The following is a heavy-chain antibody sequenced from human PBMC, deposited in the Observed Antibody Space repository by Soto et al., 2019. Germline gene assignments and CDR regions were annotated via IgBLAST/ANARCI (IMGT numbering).Heavy chain of an antibody. Sequence: QVQLQQWGAGLLKPSETLSLTCAVYGGSFSGYYWSWIRQPPGKGLEWIGEINHSGSTNYNPSLKRRVTISVDTSKNQFSRKLSSVTAADTAVYYCARATWNGGKGFDYWGQGTLVTVSS. CDR1: GGSFSGYY. CDR3: ARATWNGGKGFDY. CDR2: INHSGST. V-gene: IGHV4-34*01. J-gene: IGHJ4*02. D-gene: IGHD1-1*01.